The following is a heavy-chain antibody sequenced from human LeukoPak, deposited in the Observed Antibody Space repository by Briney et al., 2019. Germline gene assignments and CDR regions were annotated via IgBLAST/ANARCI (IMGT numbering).Heavy chain of an antibody. V-gene: IGHV3-74*01. Sequence: GSLRLSCTASGFIFSDHWMHWVRQAPGKGLVWLSRINNDGSSTIYADSVKGRFAFSRDNAENTLFLEMSSLRVEDTAVYYCVRERNNFWSGHHSIFDSWGQGTLVTVSS. D-gene: IGHD3-3*01. CDR2: INNDGSST. J-gene: IGHJ4*02. CDR1: GFIFSDHW. CDR3: VRERNNFWSGHHSIFDS.